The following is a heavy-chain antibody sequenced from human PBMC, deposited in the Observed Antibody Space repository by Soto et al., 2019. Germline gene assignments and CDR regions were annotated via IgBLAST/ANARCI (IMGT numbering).Heavy chain of an antibody. D-gene: IGHD2-15*01. CDR3: ARDPVDIVVVVAATPEGYYYGMDV. CDR1: GFTFSSYA. V-gene: IGHV3-30-3*01. CDR2: ISYDGSNK. J-gene: IGHJ6*02. Sequence: GGSLRLSCAASGFTFSSYAMHWVRQAPGKGLEWVAVISYDGSNKYYADSVKGRFTISRDNSKNTLYLQMNSLRAEDTAVYYCARDPVDIVVVVAATPEGYYYGMDVWGQGTTVTVSS.